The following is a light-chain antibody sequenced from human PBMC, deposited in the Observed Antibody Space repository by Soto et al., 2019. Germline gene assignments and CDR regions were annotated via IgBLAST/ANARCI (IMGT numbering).Light chain of an antibody. J-gene: IGKJ5*01. Sequence: EIVLTQSPCTLSFSPGERSTLSFMASQSVSSSYLAWYQQKPGQAPRLLIYGASTRATGIPDRFSGSGSGTDFSLTISRLEPEDFAVYYCQQYGKSPQITFGQGTRLEIK. V-gene: IGKV3-20*01. CDR2: GAS. CDR1: QSVSSSY. CDR3: QQYGKSPQIT.